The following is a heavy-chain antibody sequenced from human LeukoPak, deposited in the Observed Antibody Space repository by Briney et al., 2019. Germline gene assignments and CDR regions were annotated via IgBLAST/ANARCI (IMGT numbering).Heavy chain of an antibody. Sequence: GGSLRLSCAASGFTFSSYSMNWVRQAPGKGLGWVSSISSSGSNMFYADSVKGRFTVSRDNAKNSLYLQMNSLRAEDTALYYCARDYLVVPAAMWWFDPRGQGTLVTVSS. CDR2: ISSSGSNM. D-gene: IGHD2-2*01. J-gene: IGHJ5*02. V-gene: IGHV3-21*01. CDR3: ARDYLVVPAAMWWFDP. CDR1: GFTFSSYS.